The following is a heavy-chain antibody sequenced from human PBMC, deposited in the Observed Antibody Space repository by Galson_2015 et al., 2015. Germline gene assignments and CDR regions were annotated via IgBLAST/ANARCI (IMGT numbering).Heavy chain of an antibody. J-gene: IGHJ4*02. CDR1: GFTFSSYA. Sequence: SLRLSCAASGFTFSSYAMNWVRQAPGKGLEWVSAISASGTTTFYADSVEGRFAISRDDSKSTLYLQMNSLRAEDTAVYYCAKRGGSDSMGTFDDWGQGALVTVSS. D-gene: IGHD1-26*01. CDR2: ISASGTTT. CDR3: AKRGGSDSMGTFDD. V-gene: IGHV3-23*01.